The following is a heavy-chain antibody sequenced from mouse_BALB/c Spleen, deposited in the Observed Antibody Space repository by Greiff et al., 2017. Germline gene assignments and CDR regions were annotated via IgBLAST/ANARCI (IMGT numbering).Heavy chain of an antibody. V-gene: IGHV1-62-2*01. CDR1: GYTFTEYN. CDR2: FYPGSGSI. D-gene: IGHD4-1*01. CDR3: ARNWDDYAMDY. J-gene: IGHJ4*01. Sequence: QVQLQQSGAGLVKPGASVKLSCTASGYTFTEYNIHWVKQRAGQGLEWIGWFYPGSGSIKYNETFKDKATLTADKSSSTVYMELSRLTSEDSAVYFCARNWDDYAMDYWGQGTSVTVSS.